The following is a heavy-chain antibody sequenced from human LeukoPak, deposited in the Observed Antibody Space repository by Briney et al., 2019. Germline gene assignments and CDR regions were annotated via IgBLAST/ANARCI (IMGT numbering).Heavy chain of an antibody. CDR2: LSYDGSNK. V-gene: IGHV3-30*07. CDR3: AREGSSSWGLLDH. D-gene: IGHD6-13*01. CDR1: GFTFSSYA. J-gene: IGHJ4*02. Sequence: PGGSLRLSCAASGFTFSSYALHWVRQAPGKGLEWVAVLSYDGSNKYYADSVKGRFTISRDNSKNTLYLQMNSLGAEDTAVYYCAREGSSSWGLLDHWGQGTLVTVSS.